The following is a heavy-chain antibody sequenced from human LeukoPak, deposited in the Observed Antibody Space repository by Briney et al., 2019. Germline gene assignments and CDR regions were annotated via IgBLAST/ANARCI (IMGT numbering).Heavy chain of an antibody. CDR1: GYSFTSYW. D-gene: IGHD4-17*01. CDR3: ASYATVTTGGPDY. V-gene: IGHV5-51*01. CDR2: IYPGDSDT. Sequence: GESLKISCKGSGYSFTSYWIGWVRQLPGKGLEWMGIIYPGDSDTRYSPSFQGQVTISADKSISTAYLQWSSLKASDTAMYYCASYATVTTGGPDYWGQGTLVTVSS. J-gene: IGHJ4*02.